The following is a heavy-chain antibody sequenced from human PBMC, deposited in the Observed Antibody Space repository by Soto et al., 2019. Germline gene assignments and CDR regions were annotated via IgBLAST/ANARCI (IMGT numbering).Heavy chain of an antibody. CDR3: ARSLYDFWSGPSSGGMDV. CDR1: GGSISSSNW. CDR2: IYHSGST. V-gene: IGHV4-4*02. Sequence: PSETVSLTCAVSGGSISSSNWWSWVRQLPGKGLERIGEIYHSGSTNYNPSLKSRVTISVDKSKNQFSLKLSSVTAADTAVYYCARSLYDFWSGPSSGGMDVWGQGTTVS. J-gene: IGHJ6*02. D-gene: IGHD3-3*01.